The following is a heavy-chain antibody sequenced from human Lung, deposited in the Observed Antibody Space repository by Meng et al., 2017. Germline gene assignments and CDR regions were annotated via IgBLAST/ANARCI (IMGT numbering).Heavy chain of an antibody. J-gene: IGHJ4*02. D-gene: IGHD4-11*01. Sequence: HVQLQQWGAGPLKPSETPSLTCVVSGGSFSDYYWSWIRQPPGKGLEWIGEINHSGSTNYNPSLESRATISVDTSQNNLSLKLSSVTAADSAVYYCARGPTTMAHDFDYWGQGTLVTVSS. CDR3: ARGPTTMAHDFDY. V-gene: IGHV4-34*01. CDR2: INHSGST. CDR1: GGSFSDYY.